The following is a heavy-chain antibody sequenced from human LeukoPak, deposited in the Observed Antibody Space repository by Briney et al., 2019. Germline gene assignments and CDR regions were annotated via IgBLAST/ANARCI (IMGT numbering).Heavy chain of an antibody. CDR1: GFTVSSNY. J-gene: IGHJ4*02. CDR2: IYSGGST. V-gene: IGHV3-66*01. CDR3: ARGRGYPLVYFDS. D-gene: IGHD5-12*01. Sequence: GGSLRLSCAASGFTVSSNYMGWVRQAPGKGLEGFSVIYSGGSTYYVGSVKGRFTISRDNSKNTLYLQMSSLRVEDTAVYYCARGRGYPLVYFDSWGQGALVTVSS.